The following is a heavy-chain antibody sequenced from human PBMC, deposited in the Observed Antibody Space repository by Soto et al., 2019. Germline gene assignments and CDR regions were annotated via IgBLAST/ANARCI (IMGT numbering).Heavy chain of an antibody. J-gene: IGHJ4*02. D-gene: IGHD3-10*01. CDR2: IYYSGST. CDR1: GGSISIGGYY. CDR3: ARGWKGLWFGERYYFDY. V-gene: IGHV4-31*03. Sequence: SETLSLTCTVSGGSISIGGYYWSCIRQHPGKGLEWIGYIYYSGSTYYNPSLKSRVTISVDTSKNQFSLKLSSVTAADTAVYYCARGWKGLWFGERYYFDYWGQGTLVTVSS.